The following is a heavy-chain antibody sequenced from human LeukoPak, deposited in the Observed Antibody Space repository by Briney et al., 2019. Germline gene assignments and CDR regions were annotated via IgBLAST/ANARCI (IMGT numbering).Heavy chain of an antibody. CDR2: INPNGGGT. D-gene: IGHD6-13*01. CDR1: GYTFTTYY. CDR3: ARDLRQQLILGWLDP. V-gene: IGHV1-2*02. Sequence: ASVKVSCKASGYTFTTYYIHWVRQAPGQRLEWMGWINPNGGGTKYAQDFQGRATMTIDTSINTSYMQLNSLTSDDTAVYYCARDLRQQLILGWLDPWGQGILVTVSS. J-gene: IGHJ5*02.